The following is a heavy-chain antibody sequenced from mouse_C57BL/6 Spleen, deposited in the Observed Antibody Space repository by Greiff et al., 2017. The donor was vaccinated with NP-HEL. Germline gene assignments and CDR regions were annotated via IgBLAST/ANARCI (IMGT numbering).Heavy chain of an antibody. D-gene: IGHD2-1*01. CDR3: ARFRFYYGYYALFDY. J-gene: IGHJ2*01. CDR1: GYTFTDYY. CDR2: INPNNGGT. V-gene: IGHV1-26*01. Sequence: EVQLQQSGPELVKPGASVKISCKASGYTFTDYYMNWVKQSHGKSLEWIGDINPNNGGTSYNQKFKGKATLTVDKSSSPAYMELRSLTSEDSAVYYCARFRFYYGYYALFDYWGQGTTLTVSS.